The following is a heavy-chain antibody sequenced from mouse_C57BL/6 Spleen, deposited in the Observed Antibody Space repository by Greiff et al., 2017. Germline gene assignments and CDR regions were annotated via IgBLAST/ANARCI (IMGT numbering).Heavy chain of an antibody. V-gene: IGHV7-1*01. CDR3: ARDAGGKKDAMDY. Sequence: EVKLVESGGGLVQSGRSLRLSCATSGFTFSDFYMEWVRQAPGKGLEWIAASRNKANDYTTEYSASVKGRFIVSRDTSQSILYLQMNALRAEDTAIYYCARDAGGKKDAMDYWGQGTSVTVSS. CDR2: SRNKANDYTT. CDR1: GFTFSDFY. D-gene: IGHD2-1*01. J-gene: IGHJ4*01.